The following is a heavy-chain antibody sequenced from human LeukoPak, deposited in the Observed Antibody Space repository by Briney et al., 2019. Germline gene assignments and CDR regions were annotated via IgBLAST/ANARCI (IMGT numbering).Heavy chain of an antibody. CDR2: IYSGTT. V-gene: IGHV3-53*01. Sequence: GGSLRLSCTVSGFSVSSNSMSWVRQAPGKGLEWVSFIYSGTTHYSDSVKGRFTISRDNSKNTLYLQMNSLRAEDTAVYYCARVLRNYYFDYWGQGTLVTVSS. J-gene: IGHJ4*02. CDR3: ARVLRNYYFDY. D-gene: IGHD3-10*01. CDR1: GFSVSSNS.